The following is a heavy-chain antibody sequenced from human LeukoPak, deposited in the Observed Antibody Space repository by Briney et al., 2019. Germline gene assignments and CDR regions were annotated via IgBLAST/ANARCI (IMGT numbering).Heavy chain of an antibody. Sequence: ASVKVSCKASGYTFTTYYMHWARQAPGQGLEWMGIINCSGGSTIYAQKFQGRVTMARDTSTRTVYMELSSLRSEDTAVYYCARESSVTAMDIGSYWGQGTLVTVSS. CDR2: INCSGGST. CDR1: GYTFTTYY. V-gene: IGHV1-46*01. CDR3: ARESSVTAMDIGSY. J-gene: IGHJ4*02. D-gene: IGHD2-2*03.